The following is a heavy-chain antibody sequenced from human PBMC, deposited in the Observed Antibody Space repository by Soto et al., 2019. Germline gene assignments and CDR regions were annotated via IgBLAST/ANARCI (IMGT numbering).Heavy chain of an antibody. CDR3: ARGPYGSGSYYTYDFDY. D-gene: IGHD3-10*01. CDR1: GFTFTSYA. J-gene: IGHJ4*02. CDR2: RLYDESNK. V-gene: IGHV3-30-3*01. Sequence: GGSLRLSCAASGFTFTSYAMHSVRQAPGTGLEWVAVRLYDESNKYYAGSVKGRFTISRDNSKNTLYLQMNSLRAEDTAVYYCARGPYGSGSYYTYDFDYWGEGTLATVAS.